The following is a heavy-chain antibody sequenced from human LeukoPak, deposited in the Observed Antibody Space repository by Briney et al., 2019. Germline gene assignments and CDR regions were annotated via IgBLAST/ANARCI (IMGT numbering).Heavy chain of an antibody. J-gene: IGHJ3*02. D-gene: IGHD1-26*01. V-gene: IGHV6-1*01. CDR1: GDSVSSNSAA. Sequence: SQTLSLTCAFSGDSVSSNSAAWNWIRQSPSRGLEWLGRTYYRSKWSNDYAAAVKSRIAINPDTSKNQFSLQLNSVAPEDTAVYYCARAESLRGGSFYCDAFDIWGQGTMVTVSS. CDR2: TYYRSKWSN. CDR3: ARAESLRGGSFYCDAFDI.